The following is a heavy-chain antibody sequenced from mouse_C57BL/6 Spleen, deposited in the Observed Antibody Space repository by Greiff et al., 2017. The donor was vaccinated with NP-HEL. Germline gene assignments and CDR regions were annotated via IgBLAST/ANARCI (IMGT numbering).Heavy chain of an antibody. V-gene: IGHV14-2*01. CDR2: IDPEDGET. CDR3: ARDYEYFDY. J-gene: IGHJ2*01. CDR1: GFNIKDYY. Sequence: EVQLQQSGAELVKPGASVKLSCTASGFNIKDYYMHWVKQRTEQGLEWIGRIDPEDGETKYARKFQGKATITADTSSNKAYLQLSSLTSEDTAVYYCARDYEYFDYWGQGTTLTVSS. D-gene: IGHD2-4*01.